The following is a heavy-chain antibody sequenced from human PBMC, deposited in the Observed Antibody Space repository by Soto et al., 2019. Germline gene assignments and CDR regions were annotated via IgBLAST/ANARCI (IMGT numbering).Heavy chain of an antibody. D-gene: IGHD3-22*01. CDR2: IIPIFGTA. CDR3: ARGSDDSSGSNWVFNYGMDV. CDR1: GGTFSSYA. V-gene: IGHV1-69*13. Sequence: SVKVSCKASGGTFSSYAISWVRQAPGQGLEWMGGIIPIFGTANYAQKFQGRVTITADESTSTAYMELSSLRSEDTAVYYCARGSDDSSGSNWVFNYGMDVWGQGTTVTVSS. J-gene: IGHJ6*02.